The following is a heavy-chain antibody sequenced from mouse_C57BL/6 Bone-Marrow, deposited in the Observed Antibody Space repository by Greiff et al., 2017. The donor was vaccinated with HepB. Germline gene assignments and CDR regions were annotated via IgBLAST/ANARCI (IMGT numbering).Heavy chain of an antibody. CDR2: IYPGGGYT. Sequence: QVQLQKSGAELVRPGTSVKMSCKASGYTFTNYWIGWAKQRPGHGLEWIGDIYPGGGYTNYNEKFKGKATLTADKAASTAYMQFSSLTSEDSAIYYCAREGSPYWYFDVWGTGTTVTVSS. CDR1: GYTFTNYW. V-gene: IGHV1-63*01. D-gene: IGHD6-2*01. J-gene: IGHJ1*03. CDR3: AREGSPYWYFDV.